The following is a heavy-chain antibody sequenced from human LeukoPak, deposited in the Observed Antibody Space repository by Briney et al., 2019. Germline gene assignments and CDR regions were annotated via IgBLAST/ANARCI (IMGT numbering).Heavy chain of an antibody. CDR1: GFTFSSYT. CDR2: ISGDSTGT. CDR3: ANNVAPNGY. D-gene: IGHD2-8*01. V-gene: IGHV3-23*01. J-gene: IGHJ4*02. Sequence: GGSLRLSCVASGFTFSSYTMTWVRQAPGEGLEWVSGISGDSTGTYYADSVKGRFTISRDNPKNTLSLQMNSLRAEDTAVYYCANNVAPNGYWGQGTLVTVSS.